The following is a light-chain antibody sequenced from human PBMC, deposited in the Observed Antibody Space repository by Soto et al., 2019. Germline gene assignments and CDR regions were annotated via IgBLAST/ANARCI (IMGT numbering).Light chain of an antibody. Sequence: DIQMTQSPSTLSASVGDRVTITCRASQSISVWLAWYQQKSGKVPKLLISKASNLEAGVPSRFSGSGSGTEFTLTISSLQPDDFATYYCQRYNNLWTFGQGTKVDI. CDR2: KAS. CDR3: QRYNNLWT. J-gene: IGKJ1*01. CDR1: QSISVW. V-gene: IGKV1-5*03.